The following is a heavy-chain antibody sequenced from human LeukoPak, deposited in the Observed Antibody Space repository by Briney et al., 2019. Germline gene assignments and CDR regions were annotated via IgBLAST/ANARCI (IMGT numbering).Heavy chain of an antibody. V-gene: IGHV3-15*01. CDR1: GFTFSNAW. CDR2: IKSKTDGGTT. J-gene: IGHJ4*02. Sequence: PGGSLRLSCAASGFTFSNAWMSWVRQAPGKGLEWVGRIKSKTDGGTTDYAAPVKGRFTISRDDSKNTLYLQMNSLKTEDTAVYSCTTEDYDYVWGSYRLFDYWGQGTLVTVSS. D-gene: IGHD3-16*02. CDR3: TTEDYDYVWGSYRLFDY.